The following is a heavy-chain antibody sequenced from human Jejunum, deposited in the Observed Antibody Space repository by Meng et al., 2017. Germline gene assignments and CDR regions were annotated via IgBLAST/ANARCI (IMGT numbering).Heavy chain of an antibody. CDR1: GYTFTSQA. J-gene: IGHJ4*02. CDR3: ARDLTYGFLE. D-gene: IGHD3-3*01. V-gene: IGHV7-4-1*02. Sequence: GEVVQVGFELKKPGASVKVSCKASGYTFTSQAMNWVRQAPGQGLEWMGWINTNTGNPRYAQGFTGRFVFSVDTSVSTAYLQITSLKAEDTAVYFCARDLTYGFLEWGQGTLVTVSS. CDR2: INTNTGNP.